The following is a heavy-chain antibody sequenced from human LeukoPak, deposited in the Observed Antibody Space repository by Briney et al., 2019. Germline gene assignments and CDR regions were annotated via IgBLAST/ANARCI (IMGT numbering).Heavy chain of an antibody. J-gene: IGHJ4*02. V-gene: IGHV3-74*01. D-gene: IGHD1-1*01. CDR2: INSDGSST. Sequence: GGSLRLSCAAAGFTFSSYWMHWVSQAPRKGLGWVSRINSDGSSTSYADSVKGRFTISRDNAKNTLYLQMNSLRAEDTAVYYCARGYNWNDEFDYWGQGTLVTVSS. CDR1: GFTFSSYW. CDR3: ARGYNWNDEFDY.